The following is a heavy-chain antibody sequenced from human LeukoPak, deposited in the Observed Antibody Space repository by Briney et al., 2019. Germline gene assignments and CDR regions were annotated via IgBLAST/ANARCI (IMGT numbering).Heavy chain of an antibody. V-gene: IGHV3-74*01. CDR1: GFTFSSYW. D-gene: IGHD3-10*01. J-gene: IGHJ6*03. CDR2: INSDGSST. CDR3: ARGFEPGSSYYYYMDV. Sequence: GGSLRLSCAASGFTFSSYWMHWVRQAPGKGLVWVSRINSDGSSTSYADSVKGRFTISRDNAKNTLYLQMNSLRVEDTAVYYCARGFEPGSSYYYYMDVWGKGTTVTVSS.